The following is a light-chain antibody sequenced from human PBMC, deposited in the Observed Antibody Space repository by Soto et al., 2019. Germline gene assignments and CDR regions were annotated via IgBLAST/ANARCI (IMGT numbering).Light chain of an antibody. Sequence: QSVLTQPPSASGAPGLRVTISCSGSISNTGSNAVNWYQHLPGTAPKLLIYSQNQRPSGVPDRFSGSKSGTSASLAISGLQSEDETDYYCATCDDSRSAQGGFGTGTKVTVL. V-gene: IGLV1-44*01. J-gene: IGLJ1*01. CDR1: ISNTGSNA. CDR3: ATCDDSRSAQGG. CDR2: SQN.